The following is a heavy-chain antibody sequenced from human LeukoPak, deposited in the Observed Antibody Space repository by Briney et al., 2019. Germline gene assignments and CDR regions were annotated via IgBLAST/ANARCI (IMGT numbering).Heavy chain of an antibody. CDR2: IYYSGST. V-gene: IGHV4-39*07. J-gene: IGHJ4*02. Sequence: SETLSLTCTVSGGSISSSSYYWGWIRQPPGKGLEWIGSIYYSGSTNYNPSLKSRVTISVDTSKNQFSLKLSSVTAADTAVYYCASPPSELLRLGELSLIYWGQGTLVTVSS. CDR1: GGSISSSSYY. CDR3: ASPPSELLRLGELSLIY. D-gene: IGHD3-16*02.